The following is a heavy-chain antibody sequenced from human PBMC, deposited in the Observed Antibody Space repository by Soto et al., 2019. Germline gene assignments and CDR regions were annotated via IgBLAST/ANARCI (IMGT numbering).Heavy chain of an antibody. Sequence: ASVKVSCKASGGTFSSYTISWVRQAPGQGLEWMGRIIPILGIANYAQKFQGRVTITADKSTSTACMELSSLRSEDTAVYYCARARGYSSSAGVSYYYYMDVWGKGTTVTVSS. J-gene: IGHJ6*03. D-gene: IGHD6-13*01. CDR1: GGTFSSYT. V-gene: IGHV1-69*02. CDR2: IIPILGIA. CDR3: ARARGYSSSAGVSYYYYMDV.